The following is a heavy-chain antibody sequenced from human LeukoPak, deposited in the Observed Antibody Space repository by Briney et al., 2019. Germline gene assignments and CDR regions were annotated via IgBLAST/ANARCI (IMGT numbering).Heavy chain of an antibody. V-gene: IGHV4-39*07. CDR3: ASSGSYSFHAFDI. J-gene: IGHJ3*02. CDR2: IYNSGNT. D-gene: IGHD1-26*01. CDR1: GGSVTSTYYY. Sequence: PSETLSLTCTVSGGSVTSTYYYWGWIRQPPGKGLEWIGNIYNSGNTYYNPSLKGRVTKSLDTSKNQFSLTLTSVTAADTAVYYCASSGSYSFHAFDIWGQGTMVTVSS.